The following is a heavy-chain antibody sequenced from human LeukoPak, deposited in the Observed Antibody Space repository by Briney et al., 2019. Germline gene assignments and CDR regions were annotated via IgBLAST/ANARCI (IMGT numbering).Heavy chain of an antibody. J-gene: IGHJ4*02. CDR1: GFTFSSYS. V-gene: IGHV3-23*01. Sequence: GGSLRLSCAASGFTFSSYSMNWVRQAPGKGLEWVSAISGSGGSTYYADSVKGRFTISRDNSKNTLYLQMNSLRAEDTAVYYCAKKPGYSSSYYFDYWGQGTLVTVSS. CDR2: ISGSGGST. D-gene: IGHD6-6*01. CDR3: AKKPGYSSSYYFDY.